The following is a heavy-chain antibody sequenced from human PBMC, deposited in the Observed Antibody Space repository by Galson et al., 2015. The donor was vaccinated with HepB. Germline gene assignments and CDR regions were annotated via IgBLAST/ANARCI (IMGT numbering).Heavy chain of an antibody. CDR2: TYYRSKWYN. J-gene: IGHJ4*02. Sequence: CAISGDSVSSSIGAWNWIRQSPSRGLEWLGRTYYRSKWYNEYAVSVKSRITINPDTSKNQFSLQLNSVTPEDTAVYYCVRGVTKFDYWGQGTLVTVSS. CDR3: VRGVTKFDY. D-gene: IGHD2-8*01. V-gene: IGHV6-1*01. CDR1: GDSVSSSIGA.